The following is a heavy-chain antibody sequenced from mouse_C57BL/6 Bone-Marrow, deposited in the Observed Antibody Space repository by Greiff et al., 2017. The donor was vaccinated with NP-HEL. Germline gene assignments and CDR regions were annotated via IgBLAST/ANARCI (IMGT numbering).Heavy chain of an antibody. CDR2: INPNNGGT. V-gene: IGHV1-26*01. J-gene: IGHJ2*01. CDR1: GYTFTDYY. Sequence: VQLQQSGPELVKPGASVKLSCKASGYTFTDYYMNWVKQSHGKSLEWIGDINPNNGGTSYNQKFKGKATLTVDKSSITAYIELRSLTSEDSAVYYCARWITTVVARGDYWGQGTTLTVSS. D-gene: IGHD1-1*01. CDR3: ARWITTVVARGDY.